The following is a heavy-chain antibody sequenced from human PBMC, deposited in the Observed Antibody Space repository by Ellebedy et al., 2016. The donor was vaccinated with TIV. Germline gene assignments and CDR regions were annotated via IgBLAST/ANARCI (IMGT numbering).Heavy chain of an antibody. CDR1: GLTFSSHA. CDR3: ARDPVGVGPAFDV. D-gene: IGHD4-23*01. Sequence: GESLKISCAASGLTFSSHAMNLVRQAPGKGLEWVSSITESGGNTYYADSVKGRFTISRDNSKDTLFLQMNSLRAEDTAIYFCARDPVGVGPAFDVWGQGTMVTVSS. J-gene: IGHJ3*01. V-gene: IGHV3-23*01. CDR2: ITESGGNT.